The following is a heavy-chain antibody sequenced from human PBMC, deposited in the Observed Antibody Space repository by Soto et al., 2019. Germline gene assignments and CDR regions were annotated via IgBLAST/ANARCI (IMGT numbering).Heavy chain of an antibody. CDR2: FDPEDGET. J-gene: IGHJ4*02. Sequence: ASVKVSCTVSGYTLTELSMHWVRQAPGKGLEWMGGFDPEDGETIYAQKFQGRVTMTEDTSTDTAYMELSSLRSEDTAVYYWATEVGGGRYYPGHFDERGQGPLLTV. CDR3: ATEVGGGRYYPGHFDE. V-gene: IGHV1-24*01. CDR1: GYTLTELS. D-gene: IGHD1-26*01.